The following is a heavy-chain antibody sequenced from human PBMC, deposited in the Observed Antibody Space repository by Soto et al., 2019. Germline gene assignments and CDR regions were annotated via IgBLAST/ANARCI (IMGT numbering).Heavy chain of an antibody. CDR2: TYYKSEWYH. CDR3: LRERKYKLFSWYWLAP. CDR1: GDSVSSNTAV. J-gene: IGHJ5*02. D-gene: IGHD1-1*01. Sequence: SQTLSLTCAISGDSVSSNTAVWTWIRQSPSRGLEWLGRTYYKSEWYHDYALFVGSRITINPDTTKNQFSLQLNSVTPEDTAVYFFLRERKYKLFSWYWLAPWGQGTLVPVSS. V-gene: IGHV6-1*01.